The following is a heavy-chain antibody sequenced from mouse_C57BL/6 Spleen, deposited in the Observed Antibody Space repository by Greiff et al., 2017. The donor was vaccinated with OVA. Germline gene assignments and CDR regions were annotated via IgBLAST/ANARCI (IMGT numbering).Heavy chain of an antibody. Sequence: EVQLQQSGAELVRPGASVKLSCTASGFNIKDDYMHWVKHRPEQGLEWIGWIDPENGDTEYASKFQGKATITADTSSNTAYLQLSSLTSEDTAVYYCTTRLGFAYWGQGTLVTVSA. D-gene: IGHD3-2*02. V-gene: IGHV14-4*01. CDR3: TTRLGFAY. CDR2: IDPENGDT. J-gene: IGHJ3*01. CDR1: GFNIKDDY.